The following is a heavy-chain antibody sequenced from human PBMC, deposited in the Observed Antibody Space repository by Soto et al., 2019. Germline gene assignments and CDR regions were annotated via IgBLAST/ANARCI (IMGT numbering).Heavy chain of an antibody. CDR2: IYYSGST. J-gene: IGHJ4*02. D-gene: IGHD6-19*01. V-gene: IGHV4-59*01. CDR3: ARARIAVACFDY. Sequence: SETLSLTCTVSGGSISSYYWSWIRQPPGKGLEWIGYIYYSGSTNYNPSLKSRVTISVDTSKNQFSLKLSSVTAADAAVYYCARARIAVACFDYWGQGTLVTVSS. CDR1: GGSISSYY.